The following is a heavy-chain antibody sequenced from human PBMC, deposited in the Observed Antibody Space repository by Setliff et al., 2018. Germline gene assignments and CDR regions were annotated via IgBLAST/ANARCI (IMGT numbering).Heavy chain of an antibody. CDR2: ISVYNGDT. CDR3: ARAPSVELVTIRTNSWFTY. V-gene: IGHV1-18*01. J-gene: IGHJ4*02. D-gene: IGHD3-9*01. CDR1: GYTFRNYA. Sequence: DSVKVSCKASGYTFRNYAFAWVRQAPGQGLEWVGWISVYNGDTNYAQKFQGRVTLTTDTSTSTAYMELRSLTSDDSAFYYCARAPSVELVTIRTNSWFTYWGQGTLVTVSS.